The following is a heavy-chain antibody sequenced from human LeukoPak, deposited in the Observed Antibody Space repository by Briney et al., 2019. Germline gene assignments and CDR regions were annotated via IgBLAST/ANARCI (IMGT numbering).Heavy chain of an antibody. Sequence: GRSLRLSCAASGFTFDDYAMHWVRQAPGKGPEWVSGISWNSGSIGYADSVKGRFTISRDNAKNSLYLQMNSLRAEDMALYYCAKGSGNYYYYMDVWGKGTTVTVSS. D-gene: IGHD6-25*01. J-gene: IGHJ6*03. CDR3: AKGSGNYYYYMDV. V-gene: IGHV3-9*03. CDR2: ISWNSGSI. CDR1: GFTFDDYA.